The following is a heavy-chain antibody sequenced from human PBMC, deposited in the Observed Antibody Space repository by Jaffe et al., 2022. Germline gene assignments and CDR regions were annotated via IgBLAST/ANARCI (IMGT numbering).Heavy chain of an antibody. CDR2: VRSDVRSK. D-gene: IGHD5-12*01. Sequence: EVQLVESGGRLVQPGESLRLSCVASGFVFSQYWMHWLRQVPGKGLVWVAVVRSDVRSKTYADFVQGRFTISRDNARNTLYLQMNSLRVDDTALYYCATGPFSGYENWGRGTLVTVSS. V-gene: IGHV3-74*03. CDR3: ATGPFSGYEN. J-gene: IGHJ4*02. CDR1: GFVFSQYW.